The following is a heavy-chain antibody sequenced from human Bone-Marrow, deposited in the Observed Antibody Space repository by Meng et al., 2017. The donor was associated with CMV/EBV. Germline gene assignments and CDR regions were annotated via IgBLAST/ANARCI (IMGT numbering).Heavy chain of an antibody. D-gene: IGHD2-2*01. Sequence: GGSLRLSCKGSGYRFTTYWISWVRQMPGKGLEWMAIIYPGDSNTRYSPSFQGQVTISADKSISTAYLQWSSLKASDTAMYYCARLSNCSSTSCHYYYYYYGMDVWGQGTTVTVSS. CDR1: GYRFTTYW. CDR2: IYPGDSNT. J-gene: IGHJ6*02. V-gene: IGHV5-51*01. CDR3: ARLSNCSSTSCHYYYYYYGMDV.